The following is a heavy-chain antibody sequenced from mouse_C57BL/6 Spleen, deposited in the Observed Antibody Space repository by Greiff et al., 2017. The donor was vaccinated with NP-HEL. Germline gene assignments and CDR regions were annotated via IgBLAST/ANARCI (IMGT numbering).Heavy chain of an antibody. Sequence: VQLVESGAELARPGASVKLSCKASGYTFTSYGISWVKQRTGQGLEWIGEIYPRSGNTYYNEKFKGKATLTADKSSSTAYMELRSLTSEDSAVYFCAEGAITTVVAMDYWGQGTSVTVSS. CDR1: GYTFTSYG. CDR2: IYPRSGNT. CDR3: AEGAITTVVAMDY. D-gene: IGHD1-1*01. V-gene: IGHV1-81*01. J-gene: IGHJ4*01.